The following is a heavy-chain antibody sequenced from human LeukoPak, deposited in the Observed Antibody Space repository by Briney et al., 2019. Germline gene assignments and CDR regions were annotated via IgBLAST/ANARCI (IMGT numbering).Heavy chain of an antibody. CDR3: AKQSAGSAAWYSLHYDF. Sequence: PGGSLRLSCAASGFTFINYAMTWVRQAPGRGLEWVSSVDGGGGGTYYADSVKGRFTISRDNSKDTLYLQMNGLRAEDTAVYFCAKQSAGSAAWYSLHYDFWGQGTLVTVSS. J-gene: IGHJ4*02. D-gene: IGHD6-13*01. CDR1: GFTFINYA. CDR2: VDGGGGGT. V-gene: IGHV3-23*01.